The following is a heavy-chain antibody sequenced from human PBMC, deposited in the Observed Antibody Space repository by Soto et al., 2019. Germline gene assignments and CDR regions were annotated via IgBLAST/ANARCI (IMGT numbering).Heavy chain of an antibody. CDR1: GYPFSDYY. Sequence: ASVKVACKASGYPFSDYYLHWVRLAPGQGLEWMGWIDPKNGAKKFAQKFEGRVTLTRDTSIMTVYMELSGLTSDDTAVYFCTRPRTTGRPRYDSFHPCGPAPRVTVSS. CDR2: IDPKNGAK. V-gene: IGHV1-2*02. CDR3: TRPRTTGRPRYDSFHP. J-gene: IGHJ5*02. D-gene: IGHD1-1*01.